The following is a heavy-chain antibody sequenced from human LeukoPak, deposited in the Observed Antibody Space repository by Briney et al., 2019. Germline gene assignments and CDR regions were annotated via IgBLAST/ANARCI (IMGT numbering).Heavy chain of an antibody. J-gene: IGHJ4*02. Sequence: QPGGSLRLSCAASGFTFSTYWMHWVRQAPGKGLVWVSRINGDGGSRSYADSVKGRFTISRDNAKNTLYLQMSSLRVEDTAVYYCASASSHRTAAGGDYWGQGTLVTVST. CDR1: GFTFSTYW. V-gene: IGHV3-74*01. D-gene: IGHD6-13*01. CDR3: ASASSHRTAAGGDY. CDR2: INGDGGSR.